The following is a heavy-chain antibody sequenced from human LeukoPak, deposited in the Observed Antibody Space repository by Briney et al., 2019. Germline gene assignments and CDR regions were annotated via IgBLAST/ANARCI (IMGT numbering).Heavy chain of an antibody. Sequence: ASVKVSCKASGYTFTSYAMNWVRQAPGQGLGWMGWINTNTGNPTYAQGFTGRFVFSLDTTVTTAYLQISSLKAEDTAVYYCAREAHPTVTVPDYWGQGTLVTVSS. J-gene: IGHJ4*02. V-gene: IGHV7-4-1*02. D-gene: IGHD4-17*01. CDR3: AREAHPTVTVPDY. CDR1: GYTFTSYA. CDR2: INTNTGNP.